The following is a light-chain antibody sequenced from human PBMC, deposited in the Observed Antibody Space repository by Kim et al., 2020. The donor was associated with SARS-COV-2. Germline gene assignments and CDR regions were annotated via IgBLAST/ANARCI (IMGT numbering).Light chain of an antibody. Sequence: SSELTQDPAVSVALGQTVRITCQGDSLRCYYANWYQQKPGQAPVLVIYGKNNRPSGIPDRFSGSSSGNTASLTITGAQAEDEADYYCNSRDSSGNHWVFGGGTQLTVL. J-gene: IGLJ3*02. CDR3: NSRDSSGNHWV. CDR1: SLRCYY. V-gene: IGLV3-19*01. CDR2: GKN.